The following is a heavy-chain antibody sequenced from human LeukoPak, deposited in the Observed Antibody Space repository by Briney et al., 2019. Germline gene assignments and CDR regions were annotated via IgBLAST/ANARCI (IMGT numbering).Heavy chain of an antibody. J-gene: IGHJ6*03. Sequence: ASVKVSCKASGYTLTSYDINWVRQATGQGLEWMGWMNPNSGNTGYAQKFQGRVTITRNTSISTAYMELSSLRSEDTAVYYCAIGHYDFWSGYYGYYYYYYMDVWGKGTTVTVSS. CDR3: AIGHYDFWSGYYGYYYYYYMDV. CDR2: MNPNSGNT. V-gene: IGHV1-8*03. CDR1: GYTLTSYD. D-gene: IGHD3-3*01.